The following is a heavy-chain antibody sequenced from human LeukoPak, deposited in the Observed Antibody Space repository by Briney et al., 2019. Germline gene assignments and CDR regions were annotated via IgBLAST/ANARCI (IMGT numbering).Heavy chain of an antibody. V-gene: IGHV3-30*03. CDR2: ISYDGSNK. D-gene: IGHD3-10*01. CDR3: ARRTGGLYYYYGMDV. CDR1: GFTFSSYG. J-gene: IGHJ6*02. Sequence: GGSLRLSCAASGFTFSSYGMHWVRQAPGKGLEWVAVISYDGSNKYYADSVKGRFTISRDNSKNTLYLQMNSLRAEDTAVYYCARRTGGLYYYYGMDVWGQGTTVTVSS.